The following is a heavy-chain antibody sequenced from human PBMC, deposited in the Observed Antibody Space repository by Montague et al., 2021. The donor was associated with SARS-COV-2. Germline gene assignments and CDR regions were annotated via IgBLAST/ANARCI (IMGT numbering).Heavy chain of an antibody. Sequence: SETLSLTCTVSGYSISSGYYWGWIRQHPGKGLEWIGSIYHSGSTYYNPSLKSRVTISVDTSKNQFSLKLSSVTAADTAVYYCARDVRYYDFWSGRAQTSPDYWGQGTLVTVSS. J-gene: IGHJ4*02. CDR2: IYHSGST. CDR1: GYSISSGYY. CDR3: ARDVRYYDFWSGRAQTSPDY. D-gene: IGHD3-3*01. V-gene: IGHV4-38-2*02.